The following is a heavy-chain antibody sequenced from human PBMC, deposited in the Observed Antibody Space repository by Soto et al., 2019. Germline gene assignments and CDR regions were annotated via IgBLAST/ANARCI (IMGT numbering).Heavy chain of an antibody. Sequence: EAQLVESGGGLVQPGGSLKLSCAASGFTLSGFDIHWVRQASGEGLEWVGRIKTKVESYATALAASVKGRFALSRDDPKNTAYLEMNSLKTEDTAVYYCTRRHCTVGGRSSDFDYWGQGTLVTVSS. J-gene: IGHJ4*02. CDR2: IKTKVESYAT. V-gene: IGHV3-73*01. CDR1: GFTLSGFD. CDR3: TRRHCTVGGRSSDFDY. D-gene: IGHD2-8*02.